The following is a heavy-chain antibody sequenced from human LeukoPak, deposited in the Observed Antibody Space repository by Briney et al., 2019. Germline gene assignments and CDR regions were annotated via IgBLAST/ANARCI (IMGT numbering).Heavy chain of an antibody. V-gene: IGHV4-39*01. J-gene: IGHJ4*02. Sequence: SETLSLTCTVSGGSISSSSYYWGWIRQPPGKGLEWIGSIYYSGSTYYNPSLKSRVTISVDTSKNQFSLKLSSVTAADTAVYYCARGSLFYSSYSFGYWGQGTLVTVSS. CDR2: IYYSGST. CDR3: ARGSLFYSSYSFGY. CDR1: GGSISSSSYY. D-gene: IGHD6-6*01.